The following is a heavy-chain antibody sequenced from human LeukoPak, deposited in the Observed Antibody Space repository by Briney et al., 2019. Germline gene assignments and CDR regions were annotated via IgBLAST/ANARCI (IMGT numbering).Heavy chain of an antibody. J-gene: IGHJ6*02. V-gene: IGHV1-69*04. Sequence: ASVKVSCKASGGTSSSYAISWVRQAPGQGLEWMGRITPILGIANYAQKFQGRVTITADKSTSTAYMELSSLRSEDTAVYYCARDEGSDYGGNANYYYYGMGVWGQGTTVTVSS. CDR1: GGTSSSYA. CDR3: ARDEGSDYGGNANYYYYGMGV. CDR2: ITPILGIA. D-gene: IGHD4-23*01.